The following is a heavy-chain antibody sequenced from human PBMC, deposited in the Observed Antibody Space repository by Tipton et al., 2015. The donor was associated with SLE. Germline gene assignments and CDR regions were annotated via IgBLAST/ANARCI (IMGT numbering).Heavy chain of an antibody. CDR2: ISSSSSTI. CDR1: GFTFSSYS. Sequence: SLRLSCAASGFTFSSYSMNWVRQAPGKGLEWVSYISSSSSTIYYADSVKGRFTISRHNSKNTLYLQMNSLRAEDTAVYYCARAMSYYYYDSSDAFDIWGQGTMVTVSS. CDR3: ARAMSYYYYDSSDAFDI. V-gene: IGHV3-48*01. D-gene: IGHD3-22*01. J-gene: IGHJ3*02.